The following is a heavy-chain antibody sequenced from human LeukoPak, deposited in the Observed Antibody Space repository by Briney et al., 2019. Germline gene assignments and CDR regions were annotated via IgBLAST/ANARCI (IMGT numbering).Heavy chain of an antibody. CDR3: ARGQPPFSSSWYSFPTFIFDY. CDR1: GYTFTGYY. D-gene: IGHD6-13*01. Sequence: ASVKVSCKASGYTFTGYYMHWVRQAPGQGLEWMGWINPNSGGTNYAQKFQGRVTMTRDTSISTAYMELSRLRSDDTAVYYCARGQPPFSSSWYSFPTFIFDYWGQGTLVTVSS. CDR2: INPNSGGT. V-gene: IGHV1-2*02. J-gene: IGHJ4*02.